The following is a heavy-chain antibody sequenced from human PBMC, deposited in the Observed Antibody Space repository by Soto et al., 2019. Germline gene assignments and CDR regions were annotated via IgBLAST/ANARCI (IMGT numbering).Heavy chain of an antibody. J-gene: IGHJ6*02. Sequence: QVQLQESGPGLVKPSETLSLTCTVSGGSINAFFWSWVRQPPGKGLESIGYIFYSGSTNYNPSLKSRVTISLDTSKTPFSLNLTSVPAADTAVYYCATQTGLYYYGMDVWGQGTTVAVSS. V-gene: IGHV4-59*01. CDR1: GGSINAFF. CDR3: ATQTGLYYYGMDV. CDR2: IFYSGST.